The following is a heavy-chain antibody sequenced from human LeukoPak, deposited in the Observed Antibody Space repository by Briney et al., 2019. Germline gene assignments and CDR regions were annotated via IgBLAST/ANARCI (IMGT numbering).Heavy chain of an antibody. CDR3: ARATMVRGVIRFDP. V-gene: IGHV4-4*07. CDR1: GGSISSYY. D-gene: IGHD3-10*01. CDR2: IYTSGST. Sequence: PSETPSLTCTVSGGSISSYYWSWIRQPAGQGMEWIGRIYTSGSTNYNPSLKSRVTMSVDTSKNQFSLKLSSVTAADTAVYYCARATMVRGVIRFDPWGQGTLVTVSS. J-gene: IGHJ5*02.